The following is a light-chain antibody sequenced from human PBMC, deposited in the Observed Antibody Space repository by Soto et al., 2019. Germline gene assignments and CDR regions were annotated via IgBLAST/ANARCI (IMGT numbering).Light chain of an antibody. Sequence: QLVLTQSPSASASLGASVKLTCTLSSGHSSYAIAWHQQQPEKGPRYLMKLNSDGSHSKGDGIPDRFSGSSSGAERYLTISSLQSEDEADYYCQTWGTGIVIFGGGTKVTAL. CDR1: SGHSSYA. J-gene: IGLJ2*01. V-gene: IGLV4-69*01. CDR2: LNSDGSH. CDR3: QTWGTGIVI.